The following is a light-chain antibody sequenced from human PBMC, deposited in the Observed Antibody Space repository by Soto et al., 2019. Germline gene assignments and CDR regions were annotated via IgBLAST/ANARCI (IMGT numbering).Light chain of an antibody. CDR3: QQYGSAPFT. CDR2: DAS. V-gene: IGKV3-20*01. J-gene: IGKJ3*01. CDR1: QSVASSH. Sequence: EIVLTQSPGTLSLSPGERATVSCRASQSVASSHFAWYRQKPGQTPRLLIYDASSRATGIPDRISGSGSGTDFTLTISRLEPEDFAVYYCQQYGSAPFTFGPGTKVEIK.